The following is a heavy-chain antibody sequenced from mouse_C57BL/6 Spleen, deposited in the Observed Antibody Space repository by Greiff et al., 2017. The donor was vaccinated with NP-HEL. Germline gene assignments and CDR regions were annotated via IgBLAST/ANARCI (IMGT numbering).Heavy chain of an antibody. CDR2: IWRGGST. CDR1: GFSLTSYG. J-gene: IGHJ4*01. CDR3: AKNGPYYYGSSYDAMDY. D-gene: IGHD1-1*01. V-gene: IGHV2-5*01. Sequence: QVQLQQSGPGLVQPSQRLSITCTVSGFSLTSYGVHWVRQSPGKGLEWLGVIWRGGSTDYNAAFMSRLSITKDNSKSQVFFKMNSLQADDTAIYYCAKNGPYYYGSSYDAMDYWGQGTSVTVSS.